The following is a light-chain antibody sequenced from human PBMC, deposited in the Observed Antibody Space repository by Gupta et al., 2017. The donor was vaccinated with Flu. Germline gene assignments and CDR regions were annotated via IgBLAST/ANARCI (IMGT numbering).Light chain of an antibody. V-gene: IGKV1-9*01. CDR1: KGISNY. J-gene: IGKJ1*01. CDR2: DAS. Sequence: DIQLTQSPSFLSASVGDRVTITCRASKGISNYLAWYQQTPGKAPKLLIYDASTLGSGVPSRFSGSGSWSEFTLTISSLQTEDFATYYCQQLNSYPRTFGQGTKVEIK. CDR3: QQLNSYPRT.